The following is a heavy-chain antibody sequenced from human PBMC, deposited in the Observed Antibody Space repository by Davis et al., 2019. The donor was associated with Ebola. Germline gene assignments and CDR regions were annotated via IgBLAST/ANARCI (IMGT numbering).Heavy chain of an antibody. Sequence: PGGSLRLSCVASAFTFIRTAMGLVRQAPGKGLEWVSTIDSSGRYKFFADSVEGRFTISRDNSKKTLFLQMSSLRVEDTAIYYCAKRHEVRGNFDYWGRGTLVTVSS. V-gene: IGHV3-23*05. CDR2: IDSSGRYK. J-gene: IGHJ4*02. CDR1: AFTFIRTA. CDR3: AKRHEVRGNFDY.